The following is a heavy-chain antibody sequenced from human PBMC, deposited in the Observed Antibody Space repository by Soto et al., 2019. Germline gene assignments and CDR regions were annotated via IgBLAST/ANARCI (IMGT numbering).Heavy chain of an antibody. Sequence: ASVKVSCKASGYAFTSYGISWVRQAPGQGIEWMGWIIAYNGNTNYAQKLQGRVTMTTEKSTSTAYMELRSLRSDDTAVYYCARGEVAATQSLDYWGQGTMVIVSS. J-gene: IGHJ4*02. CDR1: GYAFTSYG. CDR2: IIAYNGNT. CDR3: ARGEVAATQSLDY. D-gene: IGHD2-15*01. V-gene: IGHV1-18*01.